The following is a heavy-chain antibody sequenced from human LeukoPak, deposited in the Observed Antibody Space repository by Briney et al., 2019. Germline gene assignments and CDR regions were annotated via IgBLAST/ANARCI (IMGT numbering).Heavy chain of an antibody. J-gene: IGHJ6*02. V-gene: IGHV1-69*13. Sequence: ASVKVSCKASGYTFTSYYMHWVRQAPGQGLEWMGGIIPIFGTANYAQKFQGRVTITADESTSTAYMELSSLRSEDTAVYYCAFPSSTTPALFQDRHHWSNYEVIYYYYGMDVWGQGTTVTVSS. D-gene: IGHD4-11*01. CDR3: AFPSSTTPALFQDRHHWSNYEVIYYYYGMDV. CDR1: GYTFTSYY. CDR2: IIPIFGTA.